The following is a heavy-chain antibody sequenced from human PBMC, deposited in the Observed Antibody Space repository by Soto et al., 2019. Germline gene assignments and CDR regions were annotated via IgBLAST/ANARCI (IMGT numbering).Heavy chain of an antibody. CDR3: ARIGAYNWSPMEVFDI. CDR1: GGSIRSGGYY. Sequence: TLSLTCTVSGGSIRSGGYYWSWIRQHPGKGLEWIGYIYYSGSTYYNPSLKSRVTISVDTSKNQFSLNLSSVTAADTAVYYFARIGAYNWSPMEVFDIWGQGTMVTVSS. V-gene: IGHV4-31*03. CDR2: IYYSGST. D-gene: IGHD1-20*01. J-gene: IGHJ3*02.